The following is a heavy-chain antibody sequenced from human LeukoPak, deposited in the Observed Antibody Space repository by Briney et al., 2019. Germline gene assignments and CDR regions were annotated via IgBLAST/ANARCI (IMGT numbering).Heavy chain of an antibody. CDR3: ARTAARRFDY. CDR1: GYTFTGYY. V-gene: IGHV1-46*01. CDR2: INPTGGST. D-gene: IGHD6-6*01. Sequence: ASVKVSCKASGYTFTGYYMHWVRQAPGQGLEWMGVINPTGGSTTYAQKFQGRVTMTRDTSTSTVYMELSSLRSDDTAVYYCARTAARRFDYWGQGTLVTVSS. J-gene: IGHJ4*02.